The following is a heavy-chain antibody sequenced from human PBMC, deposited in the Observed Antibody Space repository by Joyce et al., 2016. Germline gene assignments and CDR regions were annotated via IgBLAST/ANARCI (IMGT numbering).Heavy chain of an antibody. CDR2: LSFDGSSK. CDR3: ARELASPHAY. Sequence: QVQLVESGGGVVQHGRSLRLSCAASGFTFSSYAMYWVRQAPGKGLEWVAVLSFDGSSKYYADSVKGRFTISRDNSKNTLYLQMNSLRAEDTAVYYCARELASPHAYWGQGTLVTVSS. V-gene: IGHV3-30*04. J-gene: IGHJ4*02. D-gene: IGHD3-3*02. CDR1: GFTFSSYA.